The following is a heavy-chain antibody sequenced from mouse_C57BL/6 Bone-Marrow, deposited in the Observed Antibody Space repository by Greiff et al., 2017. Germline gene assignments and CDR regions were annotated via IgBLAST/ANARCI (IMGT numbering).Heavy chain of an antibody. J-gene: IGHJ4*01. CDR1: GFSLTSYG. CDR2: IWRGGST. Sequence: QVQLQQSGPGLVQPSQSLSITCTVSGFSLTSYGVHWVRQSPGKGLEWLGVIWRGGSTDYNAAFMSRLSITKDNSKSQVFFKMNSLQADDTAIYYCAKGHYGSSSGAMDYWGQGTSVTVSS. CDR3: AKGHYGSSSGAMDY. D-gene: IGHD1-1*01. V-gene: IGHV2-5*01.